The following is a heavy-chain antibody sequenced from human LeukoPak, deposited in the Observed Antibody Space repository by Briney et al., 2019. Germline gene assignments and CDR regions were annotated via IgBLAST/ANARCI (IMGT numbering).Heavy chain of an antibody. CDR3: ARGLHSSSWYRTTWFDP. D-gene: IGHD6-13*01. CDR2: INHSGST. Sequence: SETLSLTCAVYGGSFSGYYWSWIRQPPGKGLEWIGEINHSGSTNYNPSLKSRVTISVDTSKNQFSLKLSSVTAADTAVYYCARGLHSSSWYRTTWFDPWGQGTLVTVSS. CDR1: GGSFSGYY. V-gene: IGHV4-34*01. J-gene: IGHJ5*02.